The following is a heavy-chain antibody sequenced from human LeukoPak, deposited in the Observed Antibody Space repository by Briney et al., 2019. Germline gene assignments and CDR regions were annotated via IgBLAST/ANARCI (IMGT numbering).Heavy chain of an antibody. D-gene: IGHD2-15*01. CDR2: IRYDGSNK. CDR3: AKGGWYCSGGSCFRIDY. J-gene: IGHJ4*02. V-gene: IGHV3-30*02. Sequence: GGSLRLSCAASGFTFSSYGMHWVRQAPGKGLEWVAFIRYDGSNKYYADSVKGRFTISRENSKNTLYLQMNSLRPEDTAVYYCAKGGWYCSGGSCFRIDYWGQGTLVTVSS. CDR1: GFTFSSYG.